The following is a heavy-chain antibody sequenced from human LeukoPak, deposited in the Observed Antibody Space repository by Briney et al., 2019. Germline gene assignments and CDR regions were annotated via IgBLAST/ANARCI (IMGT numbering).Heavy chain of an antibody. CDR3: ARHDYGDYGPFDC. J-gene: IGHJ4*02. CDR1: GGSVGSGDYY. V-gene: IGHV4-39*01. CDR2: IYYSGST. Sequence: PSETLSLTCTVSGGSVGSGDYYWGWIRQPPGKGLEWIGTIYYSGSTYYNTSLKSRVTISVDMSNNQFSLKLNSVTAADTAVYFCARHDYGDYGPFDCWGQGTLVTVSS. D-gene: IGHD4-17*01.